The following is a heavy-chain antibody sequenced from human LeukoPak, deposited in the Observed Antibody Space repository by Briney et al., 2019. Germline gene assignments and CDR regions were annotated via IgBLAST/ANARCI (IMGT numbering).Heavy chain of an antibody. Sequence: GGSLRLSCAASGFTFSSYGMHWVRQAPGKGLEWVAVISYDGSNKYYADSVKGRFTISRDNSKNTLYLQMNSLRAEDTAVYYCASKPGYSSSWYGQGGYYYGMDVWGQGTTVTVSS. CDR1: GFTFSSYG. CDR3: ASKPGYSSSWYGQGGYYYGMDV. V-gene: IGHV3-30*03. CDR2: ISYDGSNK. D-gene: IGHD6-13*01. J-gene: IGHJ6*02.